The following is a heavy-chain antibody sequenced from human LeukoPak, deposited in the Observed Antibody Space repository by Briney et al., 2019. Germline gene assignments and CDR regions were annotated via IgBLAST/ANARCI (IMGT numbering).Heavy chain of an antibody. CDR3: ARRPWSYGVDN. V-gene: IGHV4-39*02. CDR1: GGSISSYY. CDR2: IYYSVRT. J-gene: IGHJ4*02. D-gene: IGHD4-17*01. Sequence: SETLSLTCTVSGGSISSYYWGSIRQPPGKGLEWIGSIYYSVRTYHNPSPKSRVTISVDTSTNHISLKLSSVTAAGTAVYYCARRPWSYGVDNWGQGTLVTVSS.